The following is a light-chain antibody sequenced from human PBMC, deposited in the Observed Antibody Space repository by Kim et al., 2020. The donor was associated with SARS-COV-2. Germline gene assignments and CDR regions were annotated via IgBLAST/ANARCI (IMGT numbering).Light chain of an antibody. CDR3: QSANSVPPWA. J-gene: IGKJ1*01. V-gene: IGKV1-12*01. CDR1: QDISNW. CDR2: AAS. Sequence: DIKMIQSPSSVSASIGDRVTVTCRASQDISNWLAWYQQKPGRAPKLLIYAASSLHGGVPSRFSASGSGTYFTLTITGIQPEDFATYYCQSANSVPPWAFGQGTKVDIK.